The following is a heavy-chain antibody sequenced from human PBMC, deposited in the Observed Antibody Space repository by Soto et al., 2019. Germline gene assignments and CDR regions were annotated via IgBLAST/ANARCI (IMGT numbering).Heavy chain of an antibody. Sequence: QVHLVQSGAEVKKPGASVKVSCKASNETLTTYGISWVRQAPGQGLEWMGWVSGYNGHSSSAQKFQDRLIMTAVTSTNTAYMDLRSLTPDDSAVYFCARDSSSSGYYYGMDVWGQGTTVTVSS. D-gene: IGHD6-6*01. V-gene: IGHV1-18*01. CDR3: ARDSSSSGYYYGMDV. J-gene: IGHJ6*02. CDR1: NETLTTYG. CDR2: VSGYNGHS.